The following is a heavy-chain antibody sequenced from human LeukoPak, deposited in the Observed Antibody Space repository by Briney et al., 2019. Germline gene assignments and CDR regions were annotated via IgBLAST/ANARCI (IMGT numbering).Heavy chain of an antibody. CDR1: GFTFSGSD. D-gene: IGHD2-21*02. J-gene: IGHJ5*02. CDR3: ATLGPTGGDFTYNWFDP. V-gene: IGHV3-73*01. CDR2: IRSKVNSYAT. Sequence: GGSLRLSCAAPGFTFSGSDMNWVRQASGKGLEWVGRIRSKVNSYATAYAASVKGRFTISRDDSKNTAYLQMNSLRVDDTAVYYCATLGPTGGDFTYNWFDPWGQGTLVTVSS.